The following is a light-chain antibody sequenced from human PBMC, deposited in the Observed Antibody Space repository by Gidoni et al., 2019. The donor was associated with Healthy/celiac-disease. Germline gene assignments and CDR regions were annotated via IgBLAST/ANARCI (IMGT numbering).Light chain of an antibody. CDR3: QSYDSSNKV. CDR1: SGSIASNY. J-gene: IGLJ3*02. Sequence: NLMLTQPHPVSDSPGKTVTISCTRSSGSIASNYVQFYQQRQVSSPTTVIYEDNQRPSGVPDRFSGSIDSSSNSASLTNSGLKTDDEADYCCQSYDSSNKVFGGGTKLTVL. CDR2: EDN. V-gene: IGLV6-57*01.